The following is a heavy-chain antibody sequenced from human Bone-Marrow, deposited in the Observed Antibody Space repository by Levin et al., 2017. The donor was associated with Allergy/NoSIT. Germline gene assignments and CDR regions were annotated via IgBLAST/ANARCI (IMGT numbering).Heavy chain of an antibody. CDR1: GFTFSSYW. CDR2: IKQDGSEK. V-gene: IGHV3-7*01. J-gene: IGHJ4*02. CDR3: ARDSNTIFGVVIPNFDY. D-gene: IGHD3-3*01. Sequence: GGSLRLSCAASGFTFSSYWMSWVRQAPGKGLEWVANIKQDGSEKYYVDSVKGRFTISRDNAKNSLYLQMNSLRAEDTAVYYCARDSNTIFGVVIPNFDYWGQGTLVTVSS.